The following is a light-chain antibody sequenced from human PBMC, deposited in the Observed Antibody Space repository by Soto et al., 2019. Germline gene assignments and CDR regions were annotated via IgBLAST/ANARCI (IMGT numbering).Light chain of an antibody. CDR1: SSDVGGYNY. CDR3: CSYAGRSWV. CDR2: DVS. J-gene: IGLJ3*02. Sequence: QSALTQPRSVSGSPGQSVTISCTGTSSDVGGYNYVYWYQQHPGKAPKLMIYDVSKGPSGVPDRFAVSKSVNTASLTISGLQAEDEADYYCCSYAGRSWVFGGGTKVTVL. V-gene: IGLV2-11*01.